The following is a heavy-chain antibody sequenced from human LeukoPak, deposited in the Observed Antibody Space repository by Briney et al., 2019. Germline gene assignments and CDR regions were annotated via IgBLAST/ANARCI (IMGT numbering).Heavy chain of an antibody. CDR2: ISYDGSNK. CDR3: ARASGDVLWFGELLYHYGMDV. J-gene: IGHJ6*02. Sequence: GRSLRLSCAASGFTFSSYAMHWVRQAAGKGLEWVAVISYDGSNKYYADSVKGRFTISRDNSKNTLYLQMNSLRAEDTAVYYCARASGDVLWFGELLYHYGMDVWGQGTTVTVSS. V-gene: IGHV3-30*04. CDR1: GFTFSSYA. D-gene: IGHD3-10*01.